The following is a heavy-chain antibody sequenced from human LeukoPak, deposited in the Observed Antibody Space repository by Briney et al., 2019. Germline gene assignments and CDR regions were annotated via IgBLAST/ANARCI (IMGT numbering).Heavy chain of an antibody. D-gene: IGHD6-6*01. Sequence: GASVKVSCKASGYTFTSYGICWVRQAPGQGLEWMGWISAYNGNTNNAHKLQGRVTMTTDTSTSTAYMELRSLRSDDIAVYSYARDSPFLAARCTYYYYYYMDGWGKGTTVTVPS. CDR2: ISAYNGNT. J-gene: IGHJ6*03. CDR1: GYTFTSYG. CDR3: ARDSPFLAARCTYYYYYYMDG. V-gene: IGHV1-18*03.